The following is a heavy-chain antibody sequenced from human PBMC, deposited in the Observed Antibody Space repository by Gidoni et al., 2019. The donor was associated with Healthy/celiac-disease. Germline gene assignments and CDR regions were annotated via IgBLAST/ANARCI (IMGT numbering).Heavy chain of an antibody. Sequence: EVPLVESGGGVVQPGGSLRLSCADSGFTVSSNYMSWVRQAPGKGLEWVSVSYGSGSTYYADSVKCRFTISRDNSKNTLYLQMNSLRAEDTAVYDCAREVVAGTFDIWGQGTMVTVSS. CDR2: SYGSGST. CDR1: GFTVSSNY. D-gene: IGHD6-19*01. V-gene: IGHV3-66*01. J-gene: IGHJ3*02. CDR3: AREVVAGTFDI.